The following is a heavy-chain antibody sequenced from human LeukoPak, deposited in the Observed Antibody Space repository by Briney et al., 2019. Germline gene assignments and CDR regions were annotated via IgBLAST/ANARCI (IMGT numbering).Heavy chain of an antibody. CDR3: ARDVCSSTSCYGGGYFQY. CDR1: GGSISSSSYF. V-gene: IGHV4-39*02. J-gene: IGHJ1*01. CDR2: VYYSGSA. Sequence: SETLSLTRTVSGGSISSSSYFWGCIRQPPGKGLEWIGSVYYSGSAYYKSSLKRRVTISVDTSKNQLSLKLSSVTAADTAVYYCARDVCSSTSCYGGGYFQYWGQGTLVTVSS. D-gene: IGHD2-2*01.